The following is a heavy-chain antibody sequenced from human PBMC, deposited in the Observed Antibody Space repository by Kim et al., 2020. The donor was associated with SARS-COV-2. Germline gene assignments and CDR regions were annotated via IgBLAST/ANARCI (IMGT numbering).Heavy chain of an antibody. CDR2: ISYDGSNK. D-gene: IGHD5-12*01. Sequence: GSLRLSCAASGFTFSSYAMHWVRQAPGKGLEWVAVISYDGSNKYYADSVKGRFTISRDNSKNTLYLQMNSLRAEDTAVYYCARDWGPDSGYEVRFDYWGQGTLVTVSS. CDR1: GFTFSSYA. V-gene: IGHV3-30-3*01. J-gene: IGHJ4*02. CDR3: ARDWGPDSGYEVRFDY.